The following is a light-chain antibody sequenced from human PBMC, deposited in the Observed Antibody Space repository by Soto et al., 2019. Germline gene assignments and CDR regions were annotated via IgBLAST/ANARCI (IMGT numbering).Light chain of an antibody. J-gene: IGKJ5*01. CDR1: QSVSTT. CDR2: GAS. CDR3: QQHDISHIT. V-gene: IGKV3D-15*01. Sequence: EVVMTQSPGTVAVSPGERATLCCTASQSVSTTVAWYHQKPGQAPRLLVYGASTRATGIPARFSGSGSGTDVTLTISRLAPGDFAVYYGQQHDISHITFGQGTRLEI.